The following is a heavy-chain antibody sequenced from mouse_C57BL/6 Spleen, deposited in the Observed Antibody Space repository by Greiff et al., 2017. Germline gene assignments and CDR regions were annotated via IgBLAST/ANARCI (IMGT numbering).Heavy chain of an antibody. CDR3: ARGYSPHGYFDV. J-gene: IGHJ1*03. CDR1: GYTFTSYW. Sequence: VQLQQPGAELVKPGASVKMSCKASGYTFTSYWITWVKQRPGQGLEWIGDIYPGSGSTNYNEKFKSKATLSVDTSTSTAYMQLSSLTSEDSAVYYCARGYSPHGYFDVWGTGTTVTVSS. V-gene: IGHV1-55*01. D-gene: IGHD2-12*01. CDR2: IYPGSGST.